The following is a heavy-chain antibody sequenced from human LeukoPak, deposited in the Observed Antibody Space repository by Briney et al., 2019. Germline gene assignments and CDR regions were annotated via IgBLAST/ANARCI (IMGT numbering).Heavy chain of an antibody. D-gene: IGHD3-22*01. J-gene: IGHJ4*02. CDR3: ARLRRNGDSGGFYYYYDY. Sequence: PGGSLRLSCAASGFTFTSFSFNWVRQAPGKGLEWVSSINTVATYIYYADSVRGRFTISRDNAKNSVYLQMDSLRAEDTGVYYCARLRRNGDSGGFYYYYDYWCQGTLVTVSS. CDR2: INTVATYI. V-gene: IGHV3-21*01. CDR1: GFTFTSFS.